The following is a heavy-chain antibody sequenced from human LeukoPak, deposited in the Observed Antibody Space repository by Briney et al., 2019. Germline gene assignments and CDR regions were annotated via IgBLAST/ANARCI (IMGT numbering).Heavy chain of an antibody. D-gene: IGHD6-19*01. J-gene: IGHJ4*02. V-gene: IGHV3-11*04. CDR1: GFTFSDHY. CDR3: ARSGSGWYGHLDY. Sequence: PGGSLRLSCAASGFTFSDHYMSWIRQAPGKGLEWVSYISSSSSTIYYADSVKGRFTISRDNAKNTLYLQMNSLRAEDTAVYYCARSGSGWYGHLDYWGQGTLVTVSS. CDR2: ISSSSSTI.